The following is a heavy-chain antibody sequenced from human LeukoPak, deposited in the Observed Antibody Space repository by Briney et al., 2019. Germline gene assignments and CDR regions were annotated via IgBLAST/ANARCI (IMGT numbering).Heavy chain of an antibody. CDR2: INPSGGST. J-gene: IGHJ4*02. Sequence: ASVKVSCKASGGTFSSYAISWVRQAPGQGLEWMGIINPSGGSTSYAQKFQGRVTMTRDTSTSTVYMELSSLRSEDTAVYYCARGETLVATIYYFDYWGQGTLVTVSS. CDR1: GGTFSSYA. D-gene: IGHD5-12*01. V-gene: IGHV1-46*01. CDR3: ARGETLVATIYYFDY.